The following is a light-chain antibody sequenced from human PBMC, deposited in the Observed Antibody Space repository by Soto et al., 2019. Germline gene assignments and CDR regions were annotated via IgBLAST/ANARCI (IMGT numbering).Light chain of an antibody. J-gene: IGKJ2*01. CDR1: QSVSSSY. CDR3: QQYPGYT. Sequence: EIVLTQSPGTLSLSPGERATLSCRASQSVSSSYLAWYQQKPGQAPRLLIYGASSRATGIPDRFSGRGSGTDFTLTSSSREPEDFAVYYCQQYPGYTFGQGTKLEIK. V-gene: IGKV3-20*01. CDR2: GAS.